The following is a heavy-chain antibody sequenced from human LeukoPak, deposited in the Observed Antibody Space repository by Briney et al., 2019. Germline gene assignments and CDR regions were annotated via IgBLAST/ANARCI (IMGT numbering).Heavy chain of an antibody. D-gene: IGHD2-2*01. CDR3: ARGIVVVPAAIYWFDP. J-gene: IGHJ5*02. Sequence: GGSLRLSCAASGFTFSSYWMSWVRQAPGKGLEWVANIKQGGSEKYYVDSVKGRFTISRDNAKNSLYLQMNSLRAEDTAVYYCARGIVVVPAAIYWFDPWGQGTLVTVSS. CDR2: IKQGGSEK. CDR1: GFTFSSYW. V-gene: IGHV3-7*01.